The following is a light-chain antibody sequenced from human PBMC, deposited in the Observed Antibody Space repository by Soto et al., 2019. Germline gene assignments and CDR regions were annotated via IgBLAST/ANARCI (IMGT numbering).Light chain of an antibody. V-gene: IGKV3-15*01. J-gene: IGKJ2*01. CDR2: GAS. CDR1: QPVNTN. Sequence: VMTQSPDTVSASLGGTATLSCRASQPVNTNLAWYHQRPGQAPRLLISGASTRATGVPVRFIGSGSGTEFTLTISGXXXXDFGIYFCHQYNNXXPYTFGQGTKXEI. CDR3: HQYNNXXPYT.